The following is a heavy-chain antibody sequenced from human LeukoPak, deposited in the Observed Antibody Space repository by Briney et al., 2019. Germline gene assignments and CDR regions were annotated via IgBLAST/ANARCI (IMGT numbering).Heavy chain of an antibody. V-gene: IGHV5-51*01. J-gene: IGHJ4*02. CDR1: GYSFTTYW. CDR3: ARFTSSFDY. D-gene: IGHD2-2*01. Sequence: GEFLKISCKVSGYSFTTYWIGWVRQMPGKGLEWMGIIYPGDSATRYSPSFQGQVTISADKSISTAYLQWSSLKASDTAMYYCARFTSSFDYWGQGTLVTVSS. CDR2: IYPGDSAT.